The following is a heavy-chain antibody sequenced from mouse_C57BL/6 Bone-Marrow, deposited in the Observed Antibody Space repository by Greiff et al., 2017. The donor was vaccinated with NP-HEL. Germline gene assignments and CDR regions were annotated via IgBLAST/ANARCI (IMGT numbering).Heavy chain of an antibody. CDR1: GYTFTDYE. V-gene: IGHV1-15*01. CDR3: TRSGGIYDGYAMDY. CDR2: IDPETGGT. J-gene: IGHJ4*01. Sequence: QVQLQQSGAELVRPGASVTLSCKASGYTFTDYEMHWVKQTPVHGLEWIGAIDPETGGTAYNQKFKGKAILTADKSSSTAYMELRSLTSEDSAVYYCTRSGGIYDGYAMDYWGQGTSVTVSS. D-gene: IGHD2-3*01.